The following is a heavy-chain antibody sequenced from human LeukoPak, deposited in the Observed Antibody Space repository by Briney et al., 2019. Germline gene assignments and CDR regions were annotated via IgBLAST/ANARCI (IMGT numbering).Heavy chain of an antibody. CDR1: GYTFTSYG. V-gene: IGHV1-8*03. D-gene: IGHD1-26*01. Sequence: GASVKVSCKASGYTFTSYGISWVRQAPGQGLEWMGWMNPNSGNTGYAQKFQGRVTITRNTSISTAYMELSSLRSEDTAVYYCARGNFRGGSLGHFDYWGQGTLVTVSS. CDR3: ARGNFRGGSLGHFDY. J-gene: IGHJ4*02. CDR2: MNPNSGNT.